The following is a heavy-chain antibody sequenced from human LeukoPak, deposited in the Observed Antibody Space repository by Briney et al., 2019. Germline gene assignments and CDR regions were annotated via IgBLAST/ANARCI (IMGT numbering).Heavy chain of an antibody. Sequence: SLRLAWAAAGFTVDDYAVHWVRQAPGKGREGVSGSSWKRGSIGYGDSVKGRFPTSTDNPKNSLHLQMHTLTAEATAVYYCSSVAGGGWGQATLVTVSS. D-gene: IGHD6-19*01. CDR2: SSWKRGSI. J-gene: IGHJ4*02. V-gene: IGHV3-9*01. CDR3: SSVAGGG. CDR1: GFTVDDYA.